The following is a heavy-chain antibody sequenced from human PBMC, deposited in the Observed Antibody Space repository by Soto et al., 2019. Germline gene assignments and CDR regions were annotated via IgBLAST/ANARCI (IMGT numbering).Heavy chain of an antibody. CDR3: ARGRASGSYYLLDY. CDR2: FNPNSGNI. D-gene: IGHD3-10*01. V-gene: IGHV1-8*01. J-gene: IGHJ4*02. CDR1: GNTFTSYD. Sequence: QVQLVQSGAEVKKPGASVKVSCKASGNTFTSYDINWVRQATGHGLEWMGWFNPNSGNIGYAQKFQGRVTMTRDTAIRTAYMEVSRLRSDDTAVYYCARGRASGSYYLLDYWGQGTLVTVSS.